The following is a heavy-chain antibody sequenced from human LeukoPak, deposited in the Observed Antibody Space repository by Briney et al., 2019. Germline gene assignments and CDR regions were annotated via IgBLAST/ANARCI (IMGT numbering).Heavy chain of an antibody. Sequence: PGGSLRLSCAASGFTFSSYWMHWVRQAPGKGLVWVSRINTDGSSTTYADSVKGRFTISRDNAKNSLYLQMNSLRAEDTAVYYCAREVRGGDYDYWGQGTLVTVSS. D-gene: IGHD2-21*01. V-gene: IGHV3-74*01. CDR1: GFTFSSYW. CDR2: INTDGSST. CDR3: AREVRGGDYDY. J-gene: IGHJ4*02.